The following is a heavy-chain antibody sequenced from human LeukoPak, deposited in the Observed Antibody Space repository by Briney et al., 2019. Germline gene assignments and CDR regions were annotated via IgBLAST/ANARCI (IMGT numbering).Heavy chain of an antibody. CDR2: ISDSGNTI. V-gene: IGHV3-48*03. CDR3: VREGVNPETWFDP. Sequence: SGGSLRLSCAASGFTFSSFEMHWVRQAPGKGLEWVSYISDSGNTIVYADSVKGRFTISRDNAESSLYLQMNSLRAEDTAVYFCVREGVNPETWFDPWGQGTLVTVSS. D-gene: IGHD1-14*01. CDR1: GFTFSSFE. J-gene: IGHJ5*02.